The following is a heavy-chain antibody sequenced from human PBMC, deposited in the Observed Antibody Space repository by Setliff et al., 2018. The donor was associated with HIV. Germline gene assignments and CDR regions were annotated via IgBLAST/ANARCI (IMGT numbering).Heavy chain of an antibody. CDR3: VRGSGYYYFDN. Sequence: GSLRLSCAASGFTFGSYWMHWVRQAPGKGLVWVFGMNTDGSSTRYADSVKGRFTISRDNAKNMLYLQMNSLSADDTAVYYCVRGSGYYYFDNWGQGALVTVSS. J-gene: IGHJ4*02. CDR2: MNTDGSST. CDR1: GFTFGSYW. V-gene: IGHV3-74*01. D-gene: IGHD3-22*01.